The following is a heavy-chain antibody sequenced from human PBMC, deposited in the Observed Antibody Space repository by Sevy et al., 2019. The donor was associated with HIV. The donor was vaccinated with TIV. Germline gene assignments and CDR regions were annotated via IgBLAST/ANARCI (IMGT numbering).Heavy chain of an antibody. CDR3: ARGMKRIAARPHAFDI. Sequence: GGSLRLSCAASGFTFSSYSMNWVRQAPGKGLEWVSYISSSSTIYYADSVKGRFTISRDNAKNSLYLQMNSLRDEDTAVYYCARGMKRIAARPHAFDIWGQGTMVTVSS. D-gene: IGHD6-6*01. V-gene: IGHV3-48*02. CDR1: GFTFSSYS. CDR2: ISSSSTI. J-gene: IGHJ3*02.